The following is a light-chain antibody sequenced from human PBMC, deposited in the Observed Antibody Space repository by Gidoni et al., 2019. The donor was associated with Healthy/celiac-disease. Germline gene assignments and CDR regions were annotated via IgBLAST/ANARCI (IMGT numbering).Light chain of an antibody. Sequence: IVLIQSPATLSLSPGERATPSCRASQFVSSYLTWYQQKPGQAPRLLIYDASNRATGIPARFSGSGSGADFTLTISSLEPEDFAVYYCQQRSNWPTWTFGQGTKVEIK. CDR2: DAS. V-gene: IGKV3-11*01. J-gene: IGKJ1*01. CDR1: QFVSSY. CDR3: QQRSNWPTWT.